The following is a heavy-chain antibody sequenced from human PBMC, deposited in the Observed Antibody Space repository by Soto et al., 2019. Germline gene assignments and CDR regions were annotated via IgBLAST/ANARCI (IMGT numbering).Heavy chain of an antibody. Sequence: QVQLQQWGAGLLKPSETLSLTCAVYGGSFSGYYWSWIRQPPGKGLEWIGEINHSGSTNYNPSLKSRVTISVDTSKNQFPLKLSSVTAADTAVYYCARGLLAYGFDPWGQGTLVTVSS. CDR2: INHSGST. J-gene: IGHJ5*02. D-gene: IGHD2-15*01. V-gene: IGHV4-34*01. CDR3: ARGLLAYGFDP. CDR1: GGSFSGYY.